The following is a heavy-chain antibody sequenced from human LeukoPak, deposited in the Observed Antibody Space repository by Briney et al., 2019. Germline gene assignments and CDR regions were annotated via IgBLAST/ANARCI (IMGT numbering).Heavy chain of an antibody. V-gene: IGHV1-46*01. D-gene: IGHD4-11*01. CDR3: ARDFYRRRFFDY. CDR2: INPSGGST. J-gene: IGHJ4*02. Sequence: GASVKVSCKASGYTFTSYYMHWVRQAPGQGLEWMGIINPSGGSTSYAQKFQGRVTMTRDTSTSTVYMELSSPRSEDTAVYYCARDFYRRRFFDYWGQGTLVTVSS. CDR1: GYTFTSYY.